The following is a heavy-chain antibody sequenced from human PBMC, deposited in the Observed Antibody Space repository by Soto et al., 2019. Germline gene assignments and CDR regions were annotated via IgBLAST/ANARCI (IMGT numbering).Heavy chain of an antibody. CDR1: GFSISSYE. J-gene: IGHJ4*02. CDR2: ISSGGDTI. D-gene: IGHD6-6*01. V-gene: IGHV3-48*03. CDR3: ARDSVSARQDFDY. Sequence: PGGSLRLSCAASGFSISSYEMNWARQAPGKGLEWVSYISSGGDTIYYADSVKGRFTISRDNAKNSLYLQMNSLRAEDTGIYYCARDSVSARQDFDYWGQGTLVTVSS.